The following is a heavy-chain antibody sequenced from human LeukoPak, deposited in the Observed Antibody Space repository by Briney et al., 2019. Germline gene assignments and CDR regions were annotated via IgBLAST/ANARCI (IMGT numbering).Heavy chain of an antibody. J-gene: IGHJ4*02. Sequence: SGPTLVKPTQTLTLTCTFYGFSLSTSGVGVGWIRQPPGKALEWLALIYWDDEKRYSPSLKNRLTITKDISKSQVVLIMTNLDPEDTATYYCAHSLRGRSFNGGSCYDFHYWGQGTLVTVSS. D-gene: IGHD2-15*01. CDR2: IYWDDEK. V-gene: IGHV2-5*02. CDR3: AHSLRGRSFNGGSCYDFHY. CDR1: GFSLSTSGVG.